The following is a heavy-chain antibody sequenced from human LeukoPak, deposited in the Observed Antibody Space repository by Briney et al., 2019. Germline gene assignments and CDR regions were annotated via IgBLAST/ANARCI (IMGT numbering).Heavy chain of an antibody. CDR2: IYYSGRT. CDR3: ARDFRGSADAFDI. J-gene: IGHJ3*02. CDR1: GGSISDYY. Sequence: ASETLSLTCTVSGGSISDYYWNWMRQPPGKGLEWIGYIYYSGRTNYNPSLKSRVSISIDTSKNQFSLKLSSVTAADTAVYYCARDFRGSADAFDIWGQGTMVAVSS. V-gene: IGHV4-59*01.